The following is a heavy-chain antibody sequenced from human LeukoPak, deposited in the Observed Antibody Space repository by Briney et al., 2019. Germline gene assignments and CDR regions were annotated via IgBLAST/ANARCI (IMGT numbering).Heavy chain of an antibody. CDR2: ISRSGTTT. D-gene: IGHD6-13*01. Sequence: QRGGSLRLSCAASGFSFFVYEMHCVPHAPGGGLWCVSDISRSGTTTYYADSVKGRFTISRDNAKNSLYLQMNSLRAEDTAVYYCASKRKQQLCLDWGGGTLVSVFS. J-gene: IGHJ4*02. V-gene: IGHV3-48*03. CDR1: GFSFFVYE. CDR3: ASKRKQQLCLD.